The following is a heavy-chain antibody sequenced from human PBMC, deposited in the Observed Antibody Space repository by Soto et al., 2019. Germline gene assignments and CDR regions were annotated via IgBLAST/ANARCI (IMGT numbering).Heavy chain of an antibody. D-gene: IGHD3-22*01. CDR2: ISSSSSTI. CDR1: GFTFSSYS. Sequence: GGSLRLSCAASGFTFSSYSMNWVRQAPGKGLEWVSYISSSSSTIYYADSVKGRFTISRDNAKKSLYLQMNSLRDEDTAVYYCARDRGAFTYYYDRSGYYDAFDIWGQGTMVTVSS. V-gene: IGHV3-48*02. CDR3: ARDRGAFTYYYDRSGYYDAFDI. J-gene: IGHJ3*02.